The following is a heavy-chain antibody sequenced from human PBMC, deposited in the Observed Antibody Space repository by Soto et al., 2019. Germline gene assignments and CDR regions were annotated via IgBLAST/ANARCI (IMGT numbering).Heavy chain of an antibody. V-gene: IGHV1-18*01. Sequence: QVQLAQSGAEVKKPGASVKVSCKASGYTFTSYGISWVRQAPGQGLEWMAWINPYNGNTKYAEKFLGRVTVTTDTSPATAYMEVRSLTSDDTAVFYCARVGVGLAAPRVWPYWGQGTPVTVSS. CDR2: INPYNGNT. D-gene: IGHD6-13*01. J-gene: IGHJ4*02. CDR3: ARVGVGLAAPRVWPY. CDR1: GYTFTSYG.